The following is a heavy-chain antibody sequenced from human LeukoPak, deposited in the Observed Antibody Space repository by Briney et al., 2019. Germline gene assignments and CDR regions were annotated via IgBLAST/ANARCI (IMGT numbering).Heavy chain of an antibody. D-gene: IGHD3-16*02. J-gene: IGHJ4*02. CDR1: GGSFSGYY. CDR3: ARAEYYDYIWGSYRSVDY. CDR2: INHSEST. V-gene: IGHV4-34*01. Sequence: SETLSLTCAVYGGSFSGYYWSWIRQPPGKGLEWIGDINHSESTNYNSSLKSRVTISVDTSKNQFSLKLSSVTAADTAVYYCARAEYYDYIWGSYRSVDYWGQGTLVTVSS.